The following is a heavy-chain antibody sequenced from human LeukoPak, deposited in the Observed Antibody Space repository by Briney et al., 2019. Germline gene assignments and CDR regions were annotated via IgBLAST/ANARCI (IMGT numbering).Heavy chain of an antibody. V-gene: IGHV4-59*01. CDR3: ARGITTVAFYFDY. J-gene: IGHJ4*02. D-gene: IGHD3-16*01. Sequence: SETLSLTCTVSGGSISSYYWSWIRQPPGKGLEWIGYIYYSGSTNYNPSLKNRVTISVDTSKNQFSLKLSSVTAADTAVYYCARGITTVAFYFDYWGQGTLVTVSS. CDR1: GGSISSYY. CDR2: IYYSGST.